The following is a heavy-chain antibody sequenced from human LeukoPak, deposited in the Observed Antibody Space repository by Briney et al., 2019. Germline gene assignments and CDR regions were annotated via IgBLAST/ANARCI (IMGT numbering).Heavy chain of an antibody. D-gene: IGHD2-2*01. CDR1: GGTFSSYA. CDR2: IIPIFGTA. J-gene: IGHJ3*02. Sequence: ASVKVSCKASGGTFSSYAISWVRQAPGQGLEWMGGIIPIFGTANYAQKFQGRVTITADESTSTAYMELSSLRSEDTAVYYCARGSIVVVPAARGAFDIWGQGTMVTVSS. V-gene: IGHV1-69*13. CDR3: ARGSIVVVPAARGAFDI.